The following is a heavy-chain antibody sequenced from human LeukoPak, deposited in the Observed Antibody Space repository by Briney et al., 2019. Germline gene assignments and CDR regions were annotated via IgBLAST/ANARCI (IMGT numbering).Heavy chain of an antibody. D-gene: IGHD6-19*01. CDR2: ISYDGSNK. CDR1: GFTFSSYA. V-gene: IGHV3-30-3*01. Sequence: GALLLSCAASGFTFSSYAMHWGRQAPGKGLEWVAVISYDGSNKYYADSVKGRFTISRDNSKNTLYLQMNSLRAEDTAVYYCEAVAADFDYWGQGTLVTVSS. J-gene: IGHJ4*02. CDR3: EAVAADFDY.